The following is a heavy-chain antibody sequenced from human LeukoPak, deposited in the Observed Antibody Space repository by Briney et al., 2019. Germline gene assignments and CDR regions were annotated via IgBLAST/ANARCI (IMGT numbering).Heavy chain of an antibody. J-gene: IGHJ6*02. V-gene: IGHV3-11*01. D-gene: IGHD3-9*01. CDR2: ITDSGNTI. CDR3: ARSIGLTGGGVDV. Sequence: GGSLRLSCAASGLTFSDYNMNWVRQAPGKGLEWVSYITDSGNTIHYADSVKGRFTISRDNAKNSLYLQMNSLRVEDTAVYYCARSIGLTGGGVDVWGQGTTVTVSS. CDR1: GLTFSDYN.